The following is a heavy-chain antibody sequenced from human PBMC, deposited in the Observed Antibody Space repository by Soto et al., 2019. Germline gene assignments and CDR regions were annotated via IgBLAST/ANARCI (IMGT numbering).Heavy chain of an antibody. CDR1: GGSISRGGYS. Sequence: PSETLSLTCAVSGGSISRGGYSWSWIRQPPGKGLEWIGYIYHSGSTYYNPSLKSRVTISVDRSKNQFSLKLSSVTAADTAVDYCGRVHDYWGQGTLVIGSS. V-gene: IGHV4-30-2*01. CDR2: IYHSGST. CDR3: GRVHDY. J-gene: IGHJ4*02.